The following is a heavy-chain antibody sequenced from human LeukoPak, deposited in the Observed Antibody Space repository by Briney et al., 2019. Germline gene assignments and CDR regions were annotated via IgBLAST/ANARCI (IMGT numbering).Heavy chain of an antibody. Sequence: SETLSLTCAVSGYSISSGYYWGWIRQPPGKGLEWIGSIYHSGSTYYNPSLKSRVTISVDTSKNQFSLKLRSVTAADTAVYHCARLYYDFWSGNFDYWGQGTLVTVSS. CDR3: ARLYYDFWSGNFDY. V-gene: IGHV4-38-2*01. CDR1: GYSISSGYY. CDR2: IYHSGST. D-gene: IGHD3-3*01. J-gene: IGHJ4*02.